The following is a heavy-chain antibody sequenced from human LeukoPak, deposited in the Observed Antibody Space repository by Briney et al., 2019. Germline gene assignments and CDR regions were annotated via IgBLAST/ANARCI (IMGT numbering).Heavy chain of an antibody. CDR3: ARFNGRSPYYFDY. D-gene: IGHD2-15*01. Sequence: GGSLRLSCAASGFTVSNNYMSWVRQAPGKGLEWVSVIYGGGNTYYGDSVKGRFTISRDNSKNTLFLQMNSLRAEDTAVYCCARFNGRSPYYFDYWGQGTLVTVSS. CDR2: IYGGGNT. V-gene: IGHV3-53*01. J-gene: IGHJ4*02. CDR1: GFTVSNNY.